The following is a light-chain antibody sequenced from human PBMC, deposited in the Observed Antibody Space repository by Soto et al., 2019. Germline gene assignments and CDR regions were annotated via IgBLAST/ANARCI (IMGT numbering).Light chain of an antibody. V-gene: IGLV2-14*01. CDR1: SSDVGGYSY. J-gene: IGLJ1*01. CDR3: SSYTSSSHYV. CDR2: DVS. Sequence: QSALTQPASVSGSPGQSITISCTGTSSDVGGYSYVSWYQQLPGKAPKLMIYDVSDRPSGVSNRFSGSKSGNRASLTISGLQAEDEADYYCSSYTSSSHYVFGTGTKLTVL.